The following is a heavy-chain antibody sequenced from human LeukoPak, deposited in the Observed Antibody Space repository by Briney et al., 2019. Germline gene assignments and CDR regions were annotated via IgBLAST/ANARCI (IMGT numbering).Heavy chain of an antibody. CDR1: GYTFTSYY. Sequence: ASVKVSCKASGYTFTSYYMHWVRQAPGQGLEWMGRINPNSGCTNYSQTFQGRVTMTTDTSIITAYMELSRRISDATAVSYCSRGLSFPPDLHNWFDPWGQGTLVTVSS. J-gene: IGHJ5*02. CDR2: INPNSGCT. V-gene: IGHV1-2*06. CDR3: SRGLSFPPDLHNWFDP. D-gene: IGHD3-16*02.